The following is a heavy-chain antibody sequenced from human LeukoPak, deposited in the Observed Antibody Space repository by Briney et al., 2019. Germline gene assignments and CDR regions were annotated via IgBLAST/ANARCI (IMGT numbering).Heavy chain of an antibody. CDR1: GGSISSSSYY. Sequence: SETLSLTCTVSGGSISSSSYYWGWIRQPPGKGLEWIGSIYYSGSTYHNPSLKSRVTISVDTSKNQFSLKLSSVTAADTAVYYCARHVGSGIIVVVPVGGAFDIWGQGTMVTVSS. J-gene: IGHJ3*02. D-gene: IGHD2-2*01. CDR3: ARHVGSGIIVVVPVGGAFDI. V-gene: IGHV4-39*01. CDR2: IYYSGST.